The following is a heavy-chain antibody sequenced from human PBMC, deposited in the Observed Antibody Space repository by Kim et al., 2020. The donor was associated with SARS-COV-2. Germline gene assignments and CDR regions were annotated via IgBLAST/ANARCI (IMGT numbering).Heavy chain of an antibody. J-gene: IGHJ6*03. CDR3: AKPLFAPDDILTGYYYYYYYYMDV. V-gene: IGHV3-23*01. CDR2: ISGSGGST. CDR1: GFTFSSYA. D-gene: IGHD3-9*01. Sequence: GGSLRLSCAASGFTFSSYAMSWVRQAPGKGLEWVSAISGSGGSTYYADSVKGRFTISRDNSKNTLYLQMNSLRAEDTAVYYCAKPLFAPDDILTGYYYYYYYYMDVWGKGTTVTVSS.